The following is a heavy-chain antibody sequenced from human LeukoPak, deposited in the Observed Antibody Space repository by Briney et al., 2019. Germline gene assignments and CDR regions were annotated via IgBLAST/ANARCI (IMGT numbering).Heavy chain of an antibody. D-gene: IGHD3-22*01. J-gene: IGHJ4*02. CDR2: ISGSGGST. CDR1: GFTFSSYA. V-gene: IGHV3-23*01. CDR3: AKVHYYDSSGYYPYFDY. Sequence: GGSLRLSCAASGFTFSSYAMSWVRQAPGKGLEWVSAISGSGGSTYYADSEKGRFTISRDNSKNTLYLQMNSLRAEDTAVYYCAKVHYYDSSGYYPYFDYWGQGTLVTVSS.